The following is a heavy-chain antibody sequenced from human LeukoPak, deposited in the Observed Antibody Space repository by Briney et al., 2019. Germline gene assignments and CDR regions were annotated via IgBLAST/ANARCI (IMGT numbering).Heavy chain of an antibody. CDR1: GYSISSGYY. V-gene: IGHV4-38-2*02. CDR2: IYHSGST. J-gene: IGHJ4*02. D-gene: IGHD1/OR15-1a*01. Sequence: TSETLSLTCTVSGYSISSGYYWGWIRQPPGQGLEWIGSIYHSGSTYYNPSLKSRVTISVDTSKNQFSLKLSSVTAADTTVYYCARGRTLFDYWGQGTLVTVSS. CDR3: ARGRTLFDY.